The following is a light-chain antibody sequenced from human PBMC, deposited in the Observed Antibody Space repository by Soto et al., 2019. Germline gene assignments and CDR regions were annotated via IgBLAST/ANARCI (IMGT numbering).Light chain of an antibody. CDR2: AAS. V-gene: IGKV1-39*01. Sequence: DIQMTQSPSSLSASLGDRGTITCRASQSISSYLNWYQQKPGKAPKLMIYAASSLQSGLPSRFSGSGAGTDIPLTISMQQPEDFATYCGQQSYSTPRTFGRGTKVEIK. CDR3: QQSYSTPRT. CDR1: QSISSY. J-gene: IGKJ1*01.